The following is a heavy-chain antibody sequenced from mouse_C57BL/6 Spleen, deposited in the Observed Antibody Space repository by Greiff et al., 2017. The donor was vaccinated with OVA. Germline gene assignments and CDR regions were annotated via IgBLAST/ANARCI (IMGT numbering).Heavy chain of an antibody. J-gene: IGHJ4*01. V-gene: IGHV5-9-1*02. Sequence: LVESGEGLVKPGGSLKLSCAASGFTFSSYAMSWVRQTPEKRLEWVAYISSGGDYIYYADTVKGRFTISRDNARNTLYLQMSSLKSEDTAMYYCTRDGLRPYYYAMDYWGQGTSVTVSS. CDR1: GFTFSSYA. CDR3: TRDGLRPYYYAMDY. CDR2: ISSGGDYI. D-gene: IGHD2-4*01.